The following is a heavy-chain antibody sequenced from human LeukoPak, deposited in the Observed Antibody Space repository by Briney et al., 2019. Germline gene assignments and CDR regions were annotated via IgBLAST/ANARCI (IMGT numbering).Heavy chain of an antibody. CDR1: GYTFTSYY. J-gene: IGHJ4*02. D-gene: IGHD6-13*01. Sequence: ASVKVSCKASGYTFTSYYMHWVRQAPGQGLEWMGIINPSGGSTSYAQKFQGRVTMTRDTSTSTVYMELSSLRSEDTAVYYCARDPNRYAAAHAFEYWGQGTLVTVSS. CDR3: ARDPNRYAAAHAFEY. V-gene: IGHV1-46*01. CDR2: INPSGGST.